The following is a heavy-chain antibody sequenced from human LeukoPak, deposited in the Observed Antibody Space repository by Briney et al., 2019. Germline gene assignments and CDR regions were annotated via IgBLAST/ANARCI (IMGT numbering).Heavy chain of an antibody. V-gene: IGHV4-59*01. J-gene: IGHJ4*02. CDR2: ISYSGST. D-gene: IGHD6-19*01. CDR1: SGSISGYY. CDR3: ARDGRAGSLFAY. Sequence: SETLSLTCTVSSGSISGYYWSWIRQPPGKGLEWVGYISYSGSTNYKPALKSRVTISVNTSKNQFSLKLSSVTAADTAIYYWARDGRAGSLFAYWGQGTLVTVSS.